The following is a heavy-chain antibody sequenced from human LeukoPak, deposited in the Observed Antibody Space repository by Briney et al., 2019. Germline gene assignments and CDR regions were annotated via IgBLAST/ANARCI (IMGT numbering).Heavy chain of an antibody. CDR3: AKEEWRRRDYNGMDV. Sequence: GGSLRLSCAASGFTFSSYAMSWVRQAQGKGLEWVSGISGSGGSTDYADSVKGRFIISRDNSKNTLYLQMNSLRAEDTAIYYCAKEEWRRRDYNGMDVWGQGTTVTVSS. CDR1: GFTFSSYA. CDR2: ISGSGGST. J-gene: IGHJ6*02. D-gene: IGHD5-12*01. V-gene: IGHV3-23*01.